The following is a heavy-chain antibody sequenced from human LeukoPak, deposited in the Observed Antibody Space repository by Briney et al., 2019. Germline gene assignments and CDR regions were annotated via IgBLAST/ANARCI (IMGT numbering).Heavy chain of an antibody. CDR2: INPNSGGT. Sequence: ASVKVSCKASGYIFIGYYMHWVRQAPGQGLEWMGWINPNSGGTNYAQKFQGWVTMTRDTSISTAYMELSRLRSDDTAVYYCARDRSSSSSGYYYDYWGQGTLVTVSS. V-gene: IGHV1-2*04. J-gene: IGHJ4*02. CDR3: ARDRSSSSSGYYYDY. D-gene: IGHD3-22*01. CDR1: GYIFIGYY.